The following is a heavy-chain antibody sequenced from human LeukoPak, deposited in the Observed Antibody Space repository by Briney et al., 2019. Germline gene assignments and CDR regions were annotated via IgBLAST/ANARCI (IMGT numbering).Heavy chain of an antibody. CDR1: GYTFNNDD. CDR3: ATFIVGVKFDP. D-gene: IGHD1-26*01. Sequence: ASVKVSCKASGYTFNNDDINWVRQATGRGLEWMGWMNPNSGNTGYAQKFQGRVTMTRNTSINTAYMELSSLRPEDTAIYCCATFIVGVKFDPWGQGTLVTVSS. CDR2: MNPNSGNT. V-gene: IGHV1-8*01. J-gene: IGHJ5*02.